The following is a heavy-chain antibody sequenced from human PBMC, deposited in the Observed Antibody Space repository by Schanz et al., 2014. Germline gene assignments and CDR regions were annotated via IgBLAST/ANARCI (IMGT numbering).Heavy chain of an antibody. D-gene: IGHD3-16*01. CDR1: RFTFSSYA. V-gene: IGHV3-30*02. CDR3: AKIGYGGLLNYYIDH. Sequence: VQLLESGGGLVQPGGSLRLSCAASRFTFSSYAMSWVRQAPGKGLEWVAFIRSDGSNENYADSVRGRFTISRDNSKNTLYLQMSSLKTEDTAVYYCAKIGYGGLLNYYIDHWGQGTLVTVSS. J-gene: IGHJ4*02. CDR2: IRSDGSNE.